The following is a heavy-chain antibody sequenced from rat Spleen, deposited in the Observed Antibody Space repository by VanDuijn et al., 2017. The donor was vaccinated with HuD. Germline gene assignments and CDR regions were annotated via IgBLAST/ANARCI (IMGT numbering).Heavy chain of an antibody. V-gene: IGHV5S10*01. CDR1: GFTFSDYA. CDR2: ILYDGSST. CDR3: ATLRHLYCGLVLPGFDY. J-gene: IGHJ3*01. Sequence: EVQLVESGGGLVQPGNSLKLSCAASGFTFSDYAMAWVRQSPKKGLEWVATILYDGSSTYYRDSVKGRFTLSLDNAKSTLYLQMDSLRSEDKATYYCATLRHLYCGLVLPGFDYWGQGTLVTVSS. D-gene: IGHD1-10*01.